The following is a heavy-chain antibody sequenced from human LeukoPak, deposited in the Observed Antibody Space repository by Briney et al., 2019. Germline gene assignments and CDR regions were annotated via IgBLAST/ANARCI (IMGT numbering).Heavy chain of an antibody. CDR1: GGSFSGYY. Sequence: PSETLSLTCAVYGGSFSGYYWSWIRQPPGKGLEWIGEINHSGSTNYNPSLKSRVTISVDTSMNQFSLKLSSVTAADTAVYYCASFPNIAAAGWFDYWGQGTLVTVSS. CDR2: INHSGST. D-gene: IGHD6-13*01. J-gene: IGHJ4*02. V-gene: IGHV4-34*01. CDR3: ASFPNIAAAGWFDY.